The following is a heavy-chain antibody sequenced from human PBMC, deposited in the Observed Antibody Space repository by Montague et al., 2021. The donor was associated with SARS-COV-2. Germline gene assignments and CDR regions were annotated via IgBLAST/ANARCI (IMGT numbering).Heavy chain of an antibody. V-gene: IGHV4-34*01. Sequence: SETLSLTCAVYGGSFSGYYWSWIRHPPGKGLEWIGEINHSGSTNYNPSPKSRVTISVDTSKNQFPLKLSSVTAAATAVYYCARANGYYFNYWGQGTLVTVSS. CDR1: GGSFSGYY. J-gene: IGHJ4*02. CDR3: ARANGYYFNY. D-gene: IGHD2-8*01. CDR2: INHSGST.